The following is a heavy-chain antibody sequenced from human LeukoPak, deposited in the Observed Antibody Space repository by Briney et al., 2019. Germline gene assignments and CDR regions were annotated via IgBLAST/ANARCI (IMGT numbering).Heavy chain of an antibody. CDR2: IRSKAYGGTT. D-gene: IGHD1-26*01. V-gene: IGHV3-49*04. J-gene: IGHJ6*03. CDR1: GFTFGDYA. Sequence: PGGSLRLSCTASGFTFGDYAMSWVRQAPGKGLEWVGFIRSKAYGGTTEYAASVKGRFTISRDDSKSIAYLQMNSLKTEDTAVYYCTRDLVSALLYYYMDVWGKGTAVTVSS. CDR3: TRDLVSALLYYYMDV.